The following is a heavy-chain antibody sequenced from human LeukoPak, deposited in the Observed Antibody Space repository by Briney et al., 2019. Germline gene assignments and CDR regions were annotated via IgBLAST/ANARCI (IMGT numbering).Heavy chain of an antibody. CDR2: IYYSGNT. J-gene: IGHJ3*02. D-gene: IGHD1-26*01. Sequence: PSEALSLTCTVSGDSISTSNSYWGWIRQPPGKGLEWIGSIYYSGNTYYNASLKSRVTISVDTSKNQFSLKLTSVTAADTAVYYCARGGSYLSAFDIWGQGTMVTVSS. CDR3: ARGGSYLSAFDI. CDR1: GDSISTSNSY. V-gene: IGHV4-39*01.